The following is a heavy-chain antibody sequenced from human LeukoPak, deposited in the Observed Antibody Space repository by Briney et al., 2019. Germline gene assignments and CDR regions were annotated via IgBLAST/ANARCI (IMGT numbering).Heavy chain of an antibody. CDR2: IYYSGST. V-gene: IGHV4-59*08. CDR3: ARSVSWGLLVRDDAFDI. Sequence: SETLSLTCTVSGGSISRYFWSWIRQPPGKGLEWIGYIYYSGSTNYNPSLKSRVTTSVDTSKKQFSLKLRSVTAAHTAVYYCARSVSWGLLVRDDAFDIWGQGTMVTVSS. D-gene: IGHD2-21*01. J-gene: IGHJ3*02. CDR1: GGSISRYF.